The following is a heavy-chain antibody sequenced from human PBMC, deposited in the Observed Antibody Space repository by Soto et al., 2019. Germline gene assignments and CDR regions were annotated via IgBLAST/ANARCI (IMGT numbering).Heavy chain of an antibody. D-gene: IGHD5-18*01. V-gene: IGHV3-23*01. J-gene: IGHJ4*03. Sequence: GGSLRLSCAASGFTFSGYAMSWVRQAPGKXLEWVSAISGSGGSTYYADSVKGRFTISRDNTKNTLYLQMNSLRAEDTAVYYSPKPLRPCTAMFRVQSFCYMDNWCQGALVTASS. CDR2: ISGSGGST. CDR1: GFTFSGYA. CDR3: PKPLRPCTAMFRVQSFCYMDN.